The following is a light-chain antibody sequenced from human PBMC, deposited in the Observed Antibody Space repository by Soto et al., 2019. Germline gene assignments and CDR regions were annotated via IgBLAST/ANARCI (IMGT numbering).Light chain of an antibody. J-gene: IGKJ4*01. CDR2: AAS. Sequence: DIQMTQSPSSLSASVGDRVTITCRASQGISSYLAWYQQKPGKVPKLLIYAASTLQSRVPSRFSGSESGTDFTLTISSLQPEDVATYYCQKYNRAPLTFGGGTKVEIK. CDR3: QKYNRAPLT. V-gene: IGKV1-27*01. CDR1: QGISSY.